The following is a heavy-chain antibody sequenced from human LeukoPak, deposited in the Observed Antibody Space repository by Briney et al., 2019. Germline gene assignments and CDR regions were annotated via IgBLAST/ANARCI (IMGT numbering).Heavy chain of an antibody. CDR2: ISYDGSNK. CDR1: GFTFSSYG. V-gene: IGHV3-30*18. J-gene: IGHJ4*02. D-gene: IGHD2-21*02. CDR3: AKDRHIVVVTHPDY. Sequence: GGSLRLSCAASGFTFSSYGMHWVRQAPGKGLEWVAVISYDGSNKYYADSVKGRFTISRDNSKNTLYLQMNSLRAEDTAVYYCAKDRHIVVVTHPDYWGQGTLVTVSS.